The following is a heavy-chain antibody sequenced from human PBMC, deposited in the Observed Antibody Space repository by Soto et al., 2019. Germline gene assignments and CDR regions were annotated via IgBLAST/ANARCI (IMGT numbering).Heavy chain of an antibody. Sequence: PGESLKITCKGSGYSFTSYWISWVRQMPWKRLHGLGRIDPSDSYTNYSPSFQGHVTISADKSISTAYLQWSSLKASDTAMYYCARLGDCGGDCYYPYYYYGMDVWGQGTTVTV. J-gene: IGHJ6*02. CDR2: IDPSDSYT. D-gene: IGHD2-21*02. CDR1: GYSFTSYW. V-gene: IGHV5-10-1*01. CDR3: ARLGDCGGDCYYPYYYYGMDV.